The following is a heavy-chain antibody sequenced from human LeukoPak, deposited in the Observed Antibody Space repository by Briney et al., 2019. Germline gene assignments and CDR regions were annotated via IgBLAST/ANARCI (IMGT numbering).Heavy chain of an antibody. CDR1: GFTFSSYS. CDR2: ISSSSSYI. D-gene: IGHD3-10*01. J-gene: IGHJ6*02. CDR3: ARELDYYGSGMDV. V-gene: IGHV3-21*01. Sequence: PGGSLRLSCAASGFTFSSYSMNWVRQAPAKGLEWVSSISSSSSYIYYADSVKGRFTISRDNAKNSLYLQMNSLRAEDTAVYYCARELDYYGSGMDVWGQGTTVTVSS.